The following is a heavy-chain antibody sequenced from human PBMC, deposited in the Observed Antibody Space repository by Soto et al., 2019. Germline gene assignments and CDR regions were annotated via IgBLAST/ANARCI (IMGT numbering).Heavy chain of an antibody. J-gene: IGHJ4*02. CDR2: IYWDDDK. V-gene: IGHV2-5*02. Sequence: QITLKESGPPLVKPTQTLTLTCTFSGFSLSTSGVGVGWIRQPPGKALEWLALIYWDDDKRYSPSLKSRLTITKDTSKNQVVLTMTNMDPVDTGTYYCANRRNQCLVFDYWGQGTLVTVSS. D-gene: IGHD6-19*01. CDR1: GFSLSTSGVG. CDR3: ANRRNQCLVFDY.